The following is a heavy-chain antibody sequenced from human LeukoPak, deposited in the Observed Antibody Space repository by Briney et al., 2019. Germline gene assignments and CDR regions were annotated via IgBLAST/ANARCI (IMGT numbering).Heavy chain of an antibody. V-gene: IGHV4-59*01. CDR2: IYHTGST. CDR3: ASRKLGNDY. CDR1: GGSLSDYY. Sequence: SETLSLTCTISGGSLSDYYWSWIRQSPGKGLEWIGYIYHTGSTSYSPSLKSRVTISADTSQNQFSLKLSSVTAADTAVYYCASRKLGNDYWGQGTLVTVSS. J-gene: IGHJ4*02. D-gene: IGHD7-27*01.